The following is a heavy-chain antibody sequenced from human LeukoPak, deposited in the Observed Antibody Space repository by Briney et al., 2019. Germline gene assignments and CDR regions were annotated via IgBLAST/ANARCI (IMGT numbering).Heavy chain of an antibody. J-gene: IGHJ6*02. Sequence: SETLSLTCTVSGGSISSYYWSWIRQPPGKGLEWIGYIYYSGSTNYNPSLKSRVTISVDTSKNQFSLKLSSVTAADTAVYYCARSWGGNPINYYCYYGMDVWGQGTTVTVSS. V-gene: IGHV4-59*01. CDR3: ARSWGGNPINYYCYYGMDV. D-gene: IGHD4-23*01. CDR2: IYYSGST. CDR1: GGSISSYY.